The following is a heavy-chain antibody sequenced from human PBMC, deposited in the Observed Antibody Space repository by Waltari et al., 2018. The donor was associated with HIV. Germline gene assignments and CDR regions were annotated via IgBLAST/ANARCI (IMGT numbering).Heavy chain of an antibody. J-gene: IGHJ6*03. V-gene: IGHV5-51*01. Sequence: EVQLVQSGAEVKKPGESLKISCKGSGYNFTTYWVGWVRQMPGKGLEWMGIIYPADSDTRYSPSFQGQVTISADKSISTAYLQWSSLKASDTAMYYCARLSGTWNNFSYMDVWGEGTTVTVSS. CDR3: ARLSGTWNNFSYMDV. CDR1: GYNFTTYW. CDR2: IYPADSDT. D-gene: IGHD1-1*01.